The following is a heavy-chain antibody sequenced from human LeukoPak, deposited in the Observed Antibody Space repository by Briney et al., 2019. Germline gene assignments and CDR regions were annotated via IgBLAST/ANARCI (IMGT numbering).Heavy chain of an antibody. J-gene: IGHJ4*02. V-gene: IGHV4-34*01. Sequence: SETLSLTCAVYGGSFSGYYWSWIRQPPGKGLEWIGEINHSGSTNYNPSLKSRVTISVDTSKNQFSLKLSSVTAADTAVYYCARPMEGYYFDSWGQGTLVTVSS. CDR3: ARPMEGYYFDS. CDR1: GGSFSGYY. CDR2: INHSGST. D-gene: IGHD3-10*01.